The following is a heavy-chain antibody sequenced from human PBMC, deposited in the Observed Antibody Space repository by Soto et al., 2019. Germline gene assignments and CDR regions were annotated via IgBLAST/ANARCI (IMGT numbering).Heavy chain of an antibody. CDR1: GGTFSSYT. V-gene: IGHV1-69*02. Sequence: QVQLVQSGAEVKKPGSSVKVSCKASGGTFSSYTISWVRQAPGQGLEWMGRIIPILGIANYAQKFQGRVTITADKSTSTAYMELSILRSEDTAVYYCACNTAVAVDYYYYYMGVWGKGTTVTVSS. J-gene: IGHJ6*03. D-gene: IGHD6-19*01. CDR3: ACNTAVAVDYYYYYMGV. CDR2: IIPILGIA.